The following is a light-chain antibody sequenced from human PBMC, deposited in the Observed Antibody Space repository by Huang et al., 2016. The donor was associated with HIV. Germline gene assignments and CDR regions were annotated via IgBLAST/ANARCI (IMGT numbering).Light chain of an antibody. CDR1: QSISSSS. Sequence: EIVLTQSPGTLSLSPGERATLSCRASQSISSSSLAWYLQKPGQAPTLLIHGASTRATDSPDRFSGSGSGTDFNLTISRLEPEDFAVYYCHQYGSPPFTFGPGTKVDIK. J-gene: IGKJ3*01. V-gene: IGKV3-20*01. CDR2: GAS. CDR3: HQYGSPPFT.